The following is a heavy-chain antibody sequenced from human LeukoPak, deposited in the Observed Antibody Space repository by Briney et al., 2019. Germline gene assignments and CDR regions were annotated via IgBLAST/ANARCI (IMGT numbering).Heavy chain of an antibody. J-gene: IGHJ4*02. V-gene: IGHV3-74*01. CDR2: INSDGSDR. CDR1: GFTFSNYW. Sequence: GGSLSLSCAASGFTFSNYWMHWVRQAPGKGLVWVSRINSDGSDRSHADSVKGRFTISRDNAKNTLYLQMNSLRVEDTAVYYCARGYRGAVPDPEGDYWGQRALVTVSS. CDR3: ARGYRGAVPDPEGDY. D-gene: IGHD6-19*01.